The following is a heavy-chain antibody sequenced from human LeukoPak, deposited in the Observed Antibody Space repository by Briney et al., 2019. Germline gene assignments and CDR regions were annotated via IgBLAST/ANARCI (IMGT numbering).Heavy chain of an antibody. V-gene: IGHV3-23*01. CDR2: ISGSDST. CDR3: AKGVRFLDWWILDY. CDR1: GFTFSSYA. Sequence: PRGSLRLSCAASGFTFSSYAMSWVRQAPGKGLGWVSAISGSDSTYYADSVKGRFTISRDNSKNTLYLQMNSLRAEDTAIYYCAKGVRFLDWWILDYWGQGSLVTVSS. J-gene: IGHJ4*02. D-gene: IGHD3-9*01.